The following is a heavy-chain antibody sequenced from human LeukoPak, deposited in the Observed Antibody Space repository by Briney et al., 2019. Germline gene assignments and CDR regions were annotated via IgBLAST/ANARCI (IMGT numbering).Heavy chain of an antibody. V-gene: IGHV3-7*01. CDR1: GFTFNSYW. CDR3: ASLDCARPCGY. CDR2: IRQDGKDE. Sequence: GGSLRLSCAASGFTFNSYWMNWVRQAPGRGLEWVANIRQDGKDEYYVDSVRGRFTISRDNAKNSLYIQMNSLRVEDTAVYYCASLDCARPCGYWGQGTMVTVSS. D-gene: IGHD6-6*01. J-gene: IGHJ4*02.